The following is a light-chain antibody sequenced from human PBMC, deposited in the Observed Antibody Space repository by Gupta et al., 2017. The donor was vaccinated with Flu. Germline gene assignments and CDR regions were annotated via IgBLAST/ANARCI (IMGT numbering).Light chain of an antibody. V-gene: IGKV3-11*01. CDR1: QSVSTY. CDR3: QKRSNWPPYT. Sequence: EIVLTQSPATLSLSPGERATLFCRASQSVSTYLAWYQHKPGQAPRLLIYDASNRATGIPARFSGSGSGTDFTLTISSREPEDFAFYYCQKRSNWPPYTFGQGTRMEIK. CDR2: DAS. J-gene: IGKJ2*01.